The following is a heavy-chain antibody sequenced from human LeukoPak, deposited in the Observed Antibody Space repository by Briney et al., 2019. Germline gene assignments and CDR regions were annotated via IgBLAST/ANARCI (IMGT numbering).Heavy chain of an antibody. CDR2: ISGSSTYI. Sequence: SLLLSSATAAFTFISDSNWSLRQAPGRGLEWISSISGSSTYIYYADSVKGRFTISRDNAKNSLFLQMNSLRAEDTAAYYCAGTALYGNYFDYWGQGTLVTVSS. CDR1: AFTFISDS. V-gene: IGHV3-21*01. D-gene: IGHD2-21*02. CDR3: AGTALYGNYFDY. J-gene: IGHJ4*02.